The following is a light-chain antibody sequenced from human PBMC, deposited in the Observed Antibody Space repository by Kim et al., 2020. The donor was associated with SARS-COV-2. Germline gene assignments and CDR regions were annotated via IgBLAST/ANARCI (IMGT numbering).Light chain of an antibody. CDR2: AAS. V-gene: IGKV1-9*01. CDR1: QGIRSY. J-gene: IGKJ4*01. Sequence: SASVRDRVTITCRASQGIRSYLAWLQQKPGEAPKLLIYAASTLQTGVPSRFIGSGSGTDFTLTISSLQPEVFATYFSQQRKSYPLTFGGGTKLEI. CDR3: QQRKSYPLT.